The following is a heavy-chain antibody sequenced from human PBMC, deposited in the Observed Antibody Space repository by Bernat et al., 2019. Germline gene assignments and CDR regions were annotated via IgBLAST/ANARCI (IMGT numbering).Heavy chain of an antibody. D-gene: IGHD2-2*01. V-gene: IGHV3-7*03. J-gene: IGHJ4*02. CDR3: ARVRSTSRKFDY. CDR1: GFTFRGYW. CDR2: IKQDGSEK. Sequence: EVQLVESGGGLVQPGGSLRLSCAASGFTFRGYWMTWVRQAPGKGLEWVANIKQDGSEKYYVDSVKGRFTISRDNAKNSLDLQMNSLRAEDTAVYYCARVRSTSRKFDYWGQGTLVTVSS.